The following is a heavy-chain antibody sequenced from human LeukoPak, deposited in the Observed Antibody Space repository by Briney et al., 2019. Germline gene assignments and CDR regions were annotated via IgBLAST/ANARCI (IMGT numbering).Heavy chain of an antibody. D-gene: IGHD3-16*01. CDR3: ARGGAAEYFQY. CDR1: GGSISSHY. J-gene: IGHJ1*01. V-gene: IGHV4-59*11. Sequence: SETLSLTCTVSGGSISSHYWSWIRQPPPKVLEWIGYIYDSGSTNYSPSLKSRVTISVDTSKNQFSLNLTSVTAADTAVYFCARGGAAEYFQYWGQGTLVIVSS. CDR2: IYDSGST.